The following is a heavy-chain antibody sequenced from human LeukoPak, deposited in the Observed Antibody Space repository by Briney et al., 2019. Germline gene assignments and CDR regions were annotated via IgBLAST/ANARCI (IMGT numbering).Heavy chain of an antibody. J-gene: IGHJ4*02. CDR3: ARHYHDYYDSSGYTFDY. D-gene: IGHD3-22*01. V-gene: IGHV5-51*01. Sequence: GESLKISCQGSGYSFTNYWIGWVRQMPGKGLEWMGIIYPGYSNTRYSPSFQGQVTISADKSISTAHLQWGSLKASDTAMYYCARHYHDYYDSSGYTFDYWGQGTLVTVSS. CDR2: IYPGYSNT. CDR1: GYSFTNYW.